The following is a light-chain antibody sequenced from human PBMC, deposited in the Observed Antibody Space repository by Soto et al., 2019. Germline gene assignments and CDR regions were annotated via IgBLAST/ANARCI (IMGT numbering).Light chain of an antibody. Sequence: DIVMTQSPDSLAVSLGERATINCKSSQSVLYSSNNKNYLAWYQQKPGHPPKLLIYWASTRESGVPDRSSGSGSGTDFTLTISSLQAEDVAVYYCQQYYSTSMYTFGQGTKLEIK. CDR3: QQYYSTSMYT. CDR1: QSVLYSSNNKNY. CDR2: WAS. J-gene: IGKJ2*01. V-gene: IGKV4-1*01.